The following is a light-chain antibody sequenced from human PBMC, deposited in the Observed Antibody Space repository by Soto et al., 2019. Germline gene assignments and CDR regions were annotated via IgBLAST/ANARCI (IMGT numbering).Light chain of an antibody. J-gene: IGKJ4*01. CDR1: QGISSF. Sequence: DIQLTQSPSFLSTSVGDRVTITCRASQGISSFLAWYQQKPGTAPKLLIYAASTLQNGVPSRFTGGGSGTEFTLTISSLQPEDSATYYCQQVKSYPLNFGGGTKVEIK. V-gene: IGKV1-9*01. CDR2: AAS. CDR3: QQVKSYPLN.